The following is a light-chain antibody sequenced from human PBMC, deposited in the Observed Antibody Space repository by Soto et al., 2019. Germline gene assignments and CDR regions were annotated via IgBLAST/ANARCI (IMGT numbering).Light chain of an antibody. CDR3: CSYAGSSTLVV. CDR1: SSDVGSYNL. J-gene: IGLJ2*01. Sequence: QSALTQPASVSGSPGQSITISCPGTSSDVGSYNLVSWYQQHPGKAPNLMIYEGSKRPSGVSNRFSGSKSGNTASLTISGLQAEDEADYYCCSYAGSSTLVVFGGGTKLTVL. V-gene: IGLV2-23*01. CDR2: EGS.